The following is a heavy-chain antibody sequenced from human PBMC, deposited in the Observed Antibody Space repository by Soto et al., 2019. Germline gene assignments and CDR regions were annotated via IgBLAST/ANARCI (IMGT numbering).Heavy chain of an antibody. V-gene: IGHV3-23*01. J-gene: IGHJ6*02. Sequence: EVQLLESGGGLVQPGGSLRLSCAASGFTFSSYAMSWVRQAPGKGLEWVSAISGSGGSTYYADSVKGRFTISRDNSKNTLYLQMNSLRAEDTAVYYCAKVLGATVVTSFYYYYYGMDVWCQGTTVTVSS. CDR1: GFTFSSYA. D-gene: IGHD4-17*01. CDR3: AKVLGATVVTSFYYYYYGMDV. CDR2: ISGSGGST.